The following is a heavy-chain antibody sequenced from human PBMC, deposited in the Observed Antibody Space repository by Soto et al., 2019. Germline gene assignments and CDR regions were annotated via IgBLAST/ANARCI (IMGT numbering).Heavy chain of an antibody. J-gene: IGHJ2*01. CDR1: GFSFSNGL. Sequence: GGSLRLSCAASGFSFSNGLINWVRQAPGKGLEWVAFISSEGNSKFYSDSLDGRLTISRDNSKSTLFLQRANVRPKENPTYHWAQVAVCQGQSCYCYLDLWGRGTLVTVSS. CDR2: ISSEGNSK. CDR3: AQVAVCQGQSCYCYLDL. V-gene: IGHV3-30*18. D-gene: IGHD1-26*01.